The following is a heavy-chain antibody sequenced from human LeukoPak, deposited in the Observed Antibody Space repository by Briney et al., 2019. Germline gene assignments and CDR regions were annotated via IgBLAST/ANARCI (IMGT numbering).Heavy chain of an antibody. CDR3: AKDDPITIFGVVILGYGMDV. D-gene: IGHD3-3*01. CDR2: ISYDGSNK. V-gene: IGHV3-30*18. J-gene: IGHJ6*02. CDR1: GFTFSSYG. Sequence: PGGSLRLSCAASGFTFSSYGMHWVRQAPGKGLEWGAVISYDGSNKYYADSVKGRFTISRDNSKNTLYLQMNSLRAEDTAVYYCAKDDPITIFGVVILGYGMDVWGQGTTVTVSS.